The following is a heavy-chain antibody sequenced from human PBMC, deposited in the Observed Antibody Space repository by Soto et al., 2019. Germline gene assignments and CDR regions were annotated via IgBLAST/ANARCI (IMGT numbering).Heavy chain of an antibody. V-gene: IGHV4-59*01. J-gene: IGHJ4*02. Sequence: QVQLQESGPGLVKPSETLSLTCSVPGGSISDYYWSWIRQPPGRGLEWIGYIYKSGSTNYNPSLKSRVTISVDTSKNLFSLKLSSVTAADTAVYYCARDQNGSPHFDYWGQGTLVTVSS. D-gene: IGHD1-26*01. CDR3: ARDQNGSPHFDY. CDR2: IYKSGST. CDR1: GGSISDYY.